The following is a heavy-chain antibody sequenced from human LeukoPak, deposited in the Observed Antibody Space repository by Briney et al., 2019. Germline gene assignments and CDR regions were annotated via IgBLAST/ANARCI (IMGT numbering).Heavy chain of an antibody. Sequence: GSLRLSCGAPGFTFSSYEMIWVRQAPGKGLEWVSYISGSGSTIYYADSVRGRFTISRDNAKNSLYLQMNSLRAEDTAVYHCAREDTAMTYAFDIWGQGTMVTVSS. J-gene: IGHJ3*02. V-gene: IGHV3-48*03. CDR2: ISGSGSTI. CDR3: AREDTAMTYAFDI. CDR1: GFTFSSYE. D-gene: IGHD5-18*01.